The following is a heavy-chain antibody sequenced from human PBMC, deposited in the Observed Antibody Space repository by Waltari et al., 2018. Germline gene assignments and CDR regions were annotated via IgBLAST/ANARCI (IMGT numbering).Heavy chain of an antibody. CDR2: ITVSDAT. Sequence: EVQLLESGGGLVRPGGSLRLSCGVSGFTFNSYAINWVRRAPGAGLQWVAAITVSDATYHADSVKGRFTISRDTSKDTVYLQMNSLRAEDTAVYYCAKPFYNWDDPLDSWGQGTLVTVSS. V-gene: IGHV3-23*01. D-gene: IGHD1-20*01. CDR3: AKPFYNWDDPLDS. J-gene: IGHJ4*02. CDR1: GFTFNSYA.